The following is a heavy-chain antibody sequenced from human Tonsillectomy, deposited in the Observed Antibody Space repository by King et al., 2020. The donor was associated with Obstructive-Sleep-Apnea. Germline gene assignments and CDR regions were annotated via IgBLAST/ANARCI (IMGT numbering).Heavy chain of an antibody. CDR1: GFTFSNYW. J-gene: IGHJ4*02. V-gene: IGHV3-7*01. CDR3: ASISRDGYNWDS. Sequence: VQLVESGGGLVQPGGSLRLSCAASGFTFSNYWMSWVRQAPGKGLEWVANIKQDGSEKYYVDSVKGRFTISRDNAKNSLYLQMNSLRAEDTAVYYCASISRDGYNWDSWGQGTLVPVSS. CDR2: IKQDGSEK. D-gene: IGHD5-24*01.